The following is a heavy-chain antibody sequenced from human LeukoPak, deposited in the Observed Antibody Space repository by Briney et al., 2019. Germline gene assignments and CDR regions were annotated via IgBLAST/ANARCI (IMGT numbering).Heavy chain of an antibody. CDR3: ARALPDWFDP. V-gene: IGHV4-61*02. J-gene: IGHJ5*02. Sequence: SETLSLTCTVSGGSISSGSYYWGWIRQPAGKGLERIGRIYTSGSTNYNPSLKSRVTISVDTSKNQFSLKLSSVTAADTAVYYCARALPDWFDPWGQGTLVTVSS. CDR1: GGSISSGSYY. CDR2: IYTSGST.